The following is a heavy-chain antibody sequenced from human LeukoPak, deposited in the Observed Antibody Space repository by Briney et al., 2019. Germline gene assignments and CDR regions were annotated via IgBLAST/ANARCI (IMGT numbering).Heavy chain of an antibody. CDR2: INPNSGDT. V-gene: IGHV1-2*02. J-gene: IGHJ6*03. CDR3: ARDLDIVVAGNLYFYFHMDV. D-gene: IGHD6-19*01. Sequence: ASVKVSSKASGYTFTGQYIHWGRQAPGQGLEWMGWINPNSGDTNYAQKFQGRVTMTRDTSISTAYMELSRLRSDDTAVYYCARDLDIVVAGNLYFYFHMDVWGKGTTVTVSS. CDR1: GYTFTGQY.